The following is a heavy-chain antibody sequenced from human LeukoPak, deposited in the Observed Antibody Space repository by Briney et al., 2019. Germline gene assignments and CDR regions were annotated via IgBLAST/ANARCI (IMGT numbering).Heavy chain of an antibody. D-gene: IGHD4-17*01. CDR3: ARDKPYGDYYFWFDY. J-gene: IGHJ4*02. CDR1: GYTFTSYG. CDR2: ISAYNGNT. V-gene: IGHV1-18*04. Sequence: GASVKVSCKASGYTFTSYGISWVRQAPGQGLEWMGWISAYNGNTNHAQKLQGRVTMTTDTSTSTAYMELRSLRSDDTAVYYCARDKPYGDYYFWFDYWGQGTLVTVSS.